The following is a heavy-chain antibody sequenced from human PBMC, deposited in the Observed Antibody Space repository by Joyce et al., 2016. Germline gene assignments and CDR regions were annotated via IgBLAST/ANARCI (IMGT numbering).Heavy chain of an antibody. CDR1: GFILRGNW. J-gene: IGHJ4*02. Sequence: EVQLVESGGGLVQPGGSLRLSCAGSGFILRGNWMHWVRQAPGKGRVWIARIDNDGSGTTYADSVKGRFTISRDNAKNTLYLQMNSLRAEDTAVYFCARAQYSGLDYWGQGTLVTVSS. CDR3: ARAQYSGLDY. V-gene: IGHV3-74*01. CDR2: IDNDGSGT. D-gene: IGHD6-6*01.